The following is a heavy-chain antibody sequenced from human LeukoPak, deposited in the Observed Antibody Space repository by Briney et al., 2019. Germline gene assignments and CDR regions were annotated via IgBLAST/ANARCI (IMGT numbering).Heavy chain of an antibody. CDR3: AKDAQRGFDYSNSFQY. V-gene: IGHV3-33*06. J-gene: IGHJ4*02. D-gene: IGHD4-11*01. CDR2: IWSDATNM. CDR1: GFIFTDYG. Sequence: GGSLRHSCAASGFIFTDYGFHWVRQAPGKGLEWVAAIWSDATNMFYANSVKGRFFIQRDDYQNTVYLEMSSLRAEDTAVYYCAKDAQRGFDYSNSFQYWGQGALVSVSS.